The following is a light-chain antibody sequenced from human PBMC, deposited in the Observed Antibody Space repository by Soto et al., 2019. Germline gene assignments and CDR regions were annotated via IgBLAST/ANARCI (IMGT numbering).Light chain of an antibody. CDR1: QAIRND. CDR2: GAS. Sequence: AIQMTQSPSSLSASVGDRVTITCRASQAIRNDLGWYQQKPGKAPKLVIYGASRLQGGVPSRFSGSGSGTDFTLTISSLQPEDFATYYCLQDYNYPYTFGQGTKVDIK. J-gene: IGKJ2*01. V-gene: IGKV1-6*01. CDR3: LQDYNYPYT.